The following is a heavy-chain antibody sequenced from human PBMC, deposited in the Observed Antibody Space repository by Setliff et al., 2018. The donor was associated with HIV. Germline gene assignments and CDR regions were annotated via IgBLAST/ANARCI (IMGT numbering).Heavy chain of an antibody. V-gene: IGHV4-31*03. J-gene: IGHJ2*01. CDR1: GGSISSGGYY. D-gene: IGHD3-22*01. CDR2: IYYSGST. CDR3: ARLETYYYDSSGSTGWYFDL. Sequence: SETLSLTCTVSGGSISSGGYYWSWIRQHPGKGLEWIGYIYYSGSTYYNPSLKSRVTISVDTSKNQFSLKLSSVTAADTAVYYCARLETYYYDSSGSTGWYFDLWGRGTLVTVS.